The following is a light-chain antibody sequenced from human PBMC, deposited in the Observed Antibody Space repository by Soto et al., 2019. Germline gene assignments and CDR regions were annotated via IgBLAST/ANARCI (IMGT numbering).Light chain of an antibody. Sequence: EIVLTQSPATLSLSPGARATLSCRASQSVSDHLAWYQQKPGQAPRLLIYDASHRATGIPGRFSGSGSGTDFTLTIRSLEPEDFAVYFCQQRSNWPRTFGQGTKVDIK. CDR3: QQRSNWPRT. CDR1: QSVSDH. CDR2: DAS. V-gene: IGKV3-11*01. J-gene: IGKJ1*01.